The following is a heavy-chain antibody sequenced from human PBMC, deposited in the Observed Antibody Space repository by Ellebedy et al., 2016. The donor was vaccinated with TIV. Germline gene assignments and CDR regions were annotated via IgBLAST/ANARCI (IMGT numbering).Heavy chain of an antibody. CDR3: ATIFIGRPFDY. Sequence: AASVKVSCKASGHTLTNYYITWVRKAPGQGLEWMGWITVYNGKTNYAQKFQGRVTMTADTSTSTAYMELRSLRSDDTAVYYCATIFIGRPFDYWGQGTLVTVSS. V-gene: IGHV1-18*01. D-gene: IGHD3-3*02. CDR1: GHTLTNYY. CDR2: ITVYNGKT. J-gene: IGHJ4*02.